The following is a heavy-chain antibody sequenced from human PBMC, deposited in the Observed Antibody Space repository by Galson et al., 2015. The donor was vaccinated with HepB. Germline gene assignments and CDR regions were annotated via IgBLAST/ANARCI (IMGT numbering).Heavy chain of an antibody. CDR1: GFTLISYA. Sequence: SLRLSCAASGFTLISYAVHWVRQAPGKGLEWVTVISYDGSNKYYADSVKGRFTISRDNSKNTLYLQMNSLRAEDTAVYYCARAGSTVGATKSGRRDFDIWGQGTMVTVSS. V-gene: IGHV3-30*04. CDR3: ARAGSTVGATKSGRRDFDI. J-gene: IGHJ3*02. D-gene: IGHD1-26*01. CDR2: ISYDGSNK.